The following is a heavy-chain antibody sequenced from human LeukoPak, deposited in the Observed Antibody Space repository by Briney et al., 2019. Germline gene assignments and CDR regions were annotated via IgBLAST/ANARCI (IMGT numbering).Heavy chain of an antibody. CDR3: ARNPYDYVWGSYWYYGMDV. CDR2: IIPIFGTA. CDR1: GGTFSSYA. J-gene: IGHJ6*04. V-gene: IGHV1-69*01. D-gene: IGHD3-16*01. Sequence: SVKVSCKASGGTFSSYAISWVRQAPGQGLEWMGGIIPIFGTANYAQKFQGRVTITADESTSTAYMELSSLRSEDTAVYYCARNPYDYVWGSYWYYGMDVWGKGATVTVSS.